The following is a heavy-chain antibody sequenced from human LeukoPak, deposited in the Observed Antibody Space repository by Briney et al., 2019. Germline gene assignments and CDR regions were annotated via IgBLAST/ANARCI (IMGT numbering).Heavy chain of an antibody. J-gene: IGHJ4*02. D-gene: IGHD3-9*01. Sequence: ASVKVSCKASGYTFTGYYTHWVRQAPGQGLEWMGWINPNSGGTNYAQKFQGRVTMTRDTSISTAYMELSRLRSDDTAVYYCTRDTPDYDILTGYYRIAFDYWGQGTLVTVSS. CDR2: INPNSGGT. CDR3: TRDTPDYDILTGYYRIAFDY. V-gene: IGHV1-2*02. CDR1: GYTFTGYY.